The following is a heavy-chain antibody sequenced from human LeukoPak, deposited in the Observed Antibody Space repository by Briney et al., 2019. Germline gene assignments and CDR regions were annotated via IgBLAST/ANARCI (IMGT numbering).Heavy chain of an antibody. J-gene: IGHJ4*02. CDR1: GYTFTGYN. V-gene: IGHV1-2*02. CDR3: ARGVGLRGVIFDYFDY. D-gene: IGHD3-10*01. CDR2: INPNSGGT. Sequence: ASVKVSCKASGYTFTGYNLHWVRQAPGQGLEWMGWINPNSGGTNYAQKFQGRVTMTRDTSINTAYMELSRQRSDDTAVYYCARGVGLRGVIFDYFDYWGQGRLVTVSS.